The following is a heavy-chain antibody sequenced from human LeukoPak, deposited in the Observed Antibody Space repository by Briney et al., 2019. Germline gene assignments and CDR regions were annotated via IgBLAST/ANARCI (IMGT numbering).Heavy chain of an antibody. D-gene: IGHD6-19*01. J-gene: IGHJ4*02. CDR3: ARGLQWLVPFDY. Sequence: SETLSLTCTVSGGSISSYYWSWIRQPPGKGLEWIGYIYYSGSTNYNPSLKSRVTISVDTSKNQFSLKLSSVTAADTAVYYCARGLQWLVPFDYWGQGTLVTVSS. V-gene: IGHV4-59*01. CDR2: IYYSGST. CDR1: GGSISSYY.